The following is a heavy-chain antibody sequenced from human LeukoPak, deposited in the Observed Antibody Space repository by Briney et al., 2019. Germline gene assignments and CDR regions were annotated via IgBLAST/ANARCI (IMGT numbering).Heavy chain of an antibody. J-gene: IGHJ4*02. D-gene: IGHD1-26*01. CDR1: SYTFTNYA. V-gene: IGHV1-18*01. CDR2: ISAYNGNT. CDR3: ARVPSRRVGAIDY. Sequence: GASVKVSCKASSYTFTNYAFTWVRQAPGQGLEWMGWISAYNGNTNYAQKLQGRVTMTTDTSTSTAYMELRSLRSEDTAVYYCARVPSRRVGAIDYWGQGTLVTVSS.